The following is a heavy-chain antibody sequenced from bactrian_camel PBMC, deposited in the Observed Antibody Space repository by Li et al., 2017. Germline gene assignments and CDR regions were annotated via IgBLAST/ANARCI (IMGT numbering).Heavy chain of an antibody. Sequence: VQLVESGGGSVQTGGSLRLTCEVPKFTTSNNCMGWFREVPGKEREAVALIDSEFPATYADFVKGRFTISKDNAKNALYLQMNALEPDDTAMYYCAADPWVAATMILRDYEYKYWGQGTQVTVS. D-gene: IGHD4*01. V-gene: IGHV3S6*01. CDR1: KFTTSNNC. CDR2: IDSEFPAT. J-gene: IGHJ4*01. CDR3: AADPWVAATMILRDYEYKY.